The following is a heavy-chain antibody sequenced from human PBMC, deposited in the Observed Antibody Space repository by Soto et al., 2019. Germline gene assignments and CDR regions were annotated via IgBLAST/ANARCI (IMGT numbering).Heavy chain of an antibody. J-gene: IGHJ6*02. V-gene: IGHV4-4*02. D-gene: IGHD2-15*01. Sequence: SETLSLTCAVSGGSVRSNNWWFWVRQPPGKGLEWIGEIHHRESTNLNPSLKSRVTISVDRSKNEFSLKVKSVTAADTAVYYCGCRVEDISYDYYGMDVCGQGPTVTVSS. CDR2: IHHREST. CDR1: GGSVRSNNW. CDR3: GCRVEDISYDYYGMDV.